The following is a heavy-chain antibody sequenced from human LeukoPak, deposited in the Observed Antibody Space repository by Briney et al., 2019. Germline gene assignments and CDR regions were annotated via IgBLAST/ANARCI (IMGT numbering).Heavy chain of an antibody. J-gene: IGHJ4*02. V-gene: IGHV3-23*01. CDR1: GFTFSSYA. D-gene: IGHD3-10*01. CDR2: ISGSGGST. CDR3: AAFMVRGVIVEDY. Sequence: GGSLRLSCAASGFTFSSYAMSWVRQAPGKGLEWVSAISGSGGSTYYADSVKGRFTISRDNSKNTLYLQMNSLRAEDTAVYYCAAFMVRGVIVEDYWGQGTLVTVPS.